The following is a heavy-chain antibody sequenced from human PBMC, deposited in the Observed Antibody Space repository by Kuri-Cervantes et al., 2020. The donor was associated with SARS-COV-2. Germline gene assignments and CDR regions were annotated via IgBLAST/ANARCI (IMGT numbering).Heavy chain of an antibody. V-gene: IGHV3-23*01. J-gene: IGHJ5*02. CDR2: IRGGGYTT. CDR1: GFTFSRYA. CDR3: ARERGLRGWFDP. Sequence: GESLKSSCAPSGFTFSRYAMIWVRQAPGKGLEWISAIRGGGYTTYYADSVKGRFTISRDNFKNTLYLQMNNLRAEDTAVYYCARERGLRGWFDPWGQGTLVTVSS.